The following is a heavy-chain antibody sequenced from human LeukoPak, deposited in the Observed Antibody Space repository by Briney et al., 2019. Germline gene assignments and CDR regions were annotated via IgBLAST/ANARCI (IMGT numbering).Heavy chain of an antibody. D-gene: IGHD3-22*01. Sequence: ASVKVSCKASGNTFTAYYMYWVRQAPGQGLEWMGWINPNRGGTKSAQKFQGRVTMTRDTSISTAYMELSRLISDDTAVYYCARAGYYATSGPDYWGQGTLVTVSS. J-gene: IGHJ4*02. CDR2: INPNRGGT. CDR3: ARAGYYATSGPDY. CDR1: GNTFTAYY. V-gene: IGHV1-2*02.